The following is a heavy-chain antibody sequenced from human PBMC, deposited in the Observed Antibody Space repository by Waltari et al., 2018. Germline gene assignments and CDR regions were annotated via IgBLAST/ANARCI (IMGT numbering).Heavy chain of an antibody. CDR1: GLTISTYN. D-gene: IGHD6-19*01. CDR3: ASDLAGASVSKY. V-gene: IGHV3-21*01. CDR2: ISSSGSYV. J-gene: IGHJ4*02. Sequence: EVQLVESGGGLVKPGGSLRLACAVSGLTISTYNLNWVRQAPGKGLEWVSYISSSGSYVYYADSVKGRFTISRDNANNSLFLQMNSLRAEDSAVYYCASDLAGASVSKYWGQGTPVTVSS.